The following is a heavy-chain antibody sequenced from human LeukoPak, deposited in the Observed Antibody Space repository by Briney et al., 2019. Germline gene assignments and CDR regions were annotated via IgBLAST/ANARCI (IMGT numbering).Heavy chain of an antibody. CDR3: ARSSGIYLLFNY. Sequence: GGSLRLSCAASGFTFSSYGMHWVRQAPGKGLEWVSVIYSDGTTYYADSVKGRFTISRDNSKNTLYLQMNSLRAEDTAVYFCARSSGIYLLFNYWGQGTLVTVSS. CDR2: IYSDGTT. CDR1: GFTFSSYG. D-gene: IGHD3-10*01. J-gene: IGHJ4*02. V-gene: IGHV3-66*01.